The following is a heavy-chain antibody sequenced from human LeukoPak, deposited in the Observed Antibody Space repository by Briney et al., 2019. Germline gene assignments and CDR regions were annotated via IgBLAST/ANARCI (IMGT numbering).Heavy chain of an antibody. CDR1: GFTFNIYA. V-gene: IGHV3-23*01. D-gene: IGHD3-22*01. CDR3: TRPHVDGGYYYHQY. J-gene: IGHJ4*02. CDR2: IIGSGKST. Sequence: GGSLRLSCAASGFTFNIYAMSWVRQAPGKGLEWVSGIIGSGKSTFYADSVKGRFTVSRDNSRNTLYLQMNSLRVEDTAVYYCTRPHVDGGYYYHQYWGQGTLVTVSS.